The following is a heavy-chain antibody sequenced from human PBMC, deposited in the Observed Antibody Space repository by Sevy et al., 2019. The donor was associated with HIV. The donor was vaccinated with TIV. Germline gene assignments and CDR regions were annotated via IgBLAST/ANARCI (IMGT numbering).Heavy chain of an antibody. D-gene: IGHD3-16*02. J-gene: IGHJ5*01. CDR1: GFNFDTFW. CDR2: IDPRGEER. Sequence: GGSLRLSCAASGFNFDTFWMGWVHQAPGRGLEWVASIDPRGEERDHLDSLKGRFTISRYNAKNSLYLEMHSLKGEDTALYYCVRVVWDVLVVPAATPSPWLDSWGQGTLVTVSS. CDR3: VRVVWDVLVVPAATPSPWLDS. V-gene: IGHV3-7*01.